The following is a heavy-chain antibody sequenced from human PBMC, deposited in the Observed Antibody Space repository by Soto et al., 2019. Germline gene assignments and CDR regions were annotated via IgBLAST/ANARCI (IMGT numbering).Heavy chain of an antibody. V-gene: IGHV4-31*03. D-gene: IGHD3-3*01. Sequence: SSTXSLTGTFSVGSIIIGCYYWSWIRQHPGIGLEWIGLIYYSGSTYYNPSLKSRFTISLDTSNNQFSLKLSSVTAADTAVYYCARGRAGFFWSGSSENCLETRGQGTLV. CDR3: ARGRAGFFWSGSSENCLET. CDR1: VGSIIIGCYY. J-gene: IGHJ4*02. CDR2: IYYSGST.